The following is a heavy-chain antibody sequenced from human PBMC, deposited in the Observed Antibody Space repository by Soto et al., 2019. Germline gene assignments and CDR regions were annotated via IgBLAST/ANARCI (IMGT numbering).Heavy chain of an antibody. J-gene: IGHJ5*02. Sequence: SETLSLTCTVSGGSITSGGSFWSWIRQHPGKGPEWLAFIGYSGATSYNPSLASRVTISAHTYKSQFSLNLRSVTAADTAVYYCARGGAGSKWFAPWGQGTLVTVSS. D-gene: IGHD5-12*01. CDR1: GGSITSGGSF. CDR3: ARGGAGSKWFAP. V-gene: IGHV4-31*03. CDR2: IGYSGAT.